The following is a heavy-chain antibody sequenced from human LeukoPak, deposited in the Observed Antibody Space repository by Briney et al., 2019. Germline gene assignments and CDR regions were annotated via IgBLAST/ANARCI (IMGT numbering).Heavy chain of an antibody. Sequence: SETLSLTCTVSGGSISTSNYYWGWIRQPPGKGLEWIGSIYYSGSTYYNPSLKSRVTISVDTSKNQFSLKLSSVTAADTAVYYCARPAVAGWFDPWGQGTLVTVSS. CDR1: GGSISTSNYY. J-gene: IGHJ5*02. CDR3: ARPAVAGWFDP. V-gene: IGHV4-39*01. D-gene: IGHD6-19*01. CDR2: IYYSGST.